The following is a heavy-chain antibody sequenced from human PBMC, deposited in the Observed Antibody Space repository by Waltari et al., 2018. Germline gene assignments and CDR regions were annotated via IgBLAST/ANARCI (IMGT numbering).Heavy chain of an antibody. CDR1: GYTFIDYG. V-gene: IGHV1-18*01. J-gene: IGHJ6*03. CDR2: INPYTGNT. CDR3: ARDQDLSFYYYMDV. D-gene: IGHD3-3*01. Sequence: QVQVVQSGTEVKKSGASVKVSCKASGYTFIDYGITWVRQAPGPGLEWVGWINPYTGNTKYAQKLQGRVTMTTDTSTSTAYMELRSLTSDDTAVYYCARDQDLSFYYYMDVWGKGTTVTVSS.